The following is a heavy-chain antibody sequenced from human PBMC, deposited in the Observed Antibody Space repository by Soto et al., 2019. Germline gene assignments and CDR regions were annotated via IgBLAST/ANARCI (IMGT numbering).Heavy chain of an antibody. CDR2: ISSNGGST. D-gene: IGHD6-19*01. CDR1: GFTFSSYA. Sequence: PGGSLRLSCSASGFTFSSYAMHWVRQAPGKGLEYVSAISSNGGSTYYADSVKGRFTISRDNSKNTLYLQMSSLRAEDTAVYYCVKDFKGVSRKWLGREYYFDYWGQGTLVTVSS. V-gene: IGHV3-64D*06. J-gene: IGHJ4*02. CDR3: VKDFKGVSRKWLGREYYFDY.